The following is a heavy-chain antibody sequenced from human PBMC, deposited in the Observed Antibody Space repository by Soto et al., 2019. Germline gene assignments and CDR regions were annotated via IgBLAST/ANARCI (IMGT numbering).Heavy chain of an antibody. CDR3: ARSPIVVVVAATLGEGGAFDI. CDR2: IIPIFGTA. D-gene: IGHD2-15*01. V-gene: IGHV1-69*13. CDR1: GGTFSSYA. J-gene: IGHJ3*02. Sequence: GASVKVSCKASGGTFSSYAISWVRQAPGQGLEWMGGIIPIFGTANYAQKFQGRVTITADESTSTAYMELSSLRSEDTAVYYCARSPIVVVVAATLGEGGAFDIWGQGTMVTVSS.